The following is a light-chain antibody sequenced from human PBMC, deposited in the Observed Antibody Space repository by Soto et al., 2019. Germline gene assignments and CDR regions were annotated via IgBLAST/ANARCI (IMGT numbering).Light chain of an antibody. CDR2: DAS. J-gene: IGKJ1*01. Sequence: DIQMTQSPSTLSASVGDRVTITCRASQSISSWLAWYQQKPGKAPKLLIYDASSLERGVPSRFSGSGSGTEFTLTISSLQPDDLATYYCQEYNSYSPTFGQGTKVEI. V-gene: IGKV1-5*01. CDR3: QEYNSYSPT. CDR1: QSISSW.